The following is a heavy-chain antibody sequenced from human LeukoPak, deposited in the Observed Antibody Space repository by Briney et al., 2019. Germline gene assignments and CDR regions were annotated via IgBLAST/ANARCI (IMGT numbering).Heavy chain of an antibody. CDR2: ISSSGDNI. D-gene: IGHD3-3*01. CDR3: ARVERVTIFGVVTSYYFDY. CDR1: GFTFSDYS. Sequence: GGSLRLSCAASGFTFSDYSMTWIRQAPGKGLEGVSYISSSGDNIRYADSVKGRFTISRDNAKNSLYLQMNSLRAEDTAVYYCARVERVTIFGVVTSYYFDYWGQGTLVTVSS. V-gene: IGHV3-11*04. J-gene: IGHJ4*02.